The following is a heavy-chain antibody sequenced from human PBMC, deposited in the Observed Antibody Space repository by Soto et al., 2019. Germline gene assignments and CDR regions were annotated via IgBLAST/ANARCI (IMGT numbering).Heavy chain of an antibody. D-gene: IGHD6-19*01. CDR3: AKCLEWLVWSPYYYGMDI. V-gene: IGHV3-23*01. Sequence: PGGSLRLSCAASGFTFSSYAMSWVRQAPGKGLEWVSAISGSGGSTYYADSVKGRFTISRDNSKNTLYLQMNSLRAEDTAVYYCAKCLEWLVWSPYYYGMDIWGQGTTVTVSS. J-gene: IGHJ6*02. CDR2: ISGSGGST. CDR1: GFTFSSYA.